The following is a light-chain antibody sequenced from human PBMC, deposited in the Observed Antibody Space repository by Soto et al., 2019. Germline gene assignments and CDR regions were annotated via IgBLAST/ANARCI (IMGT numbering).Light chain of an antibody. V-gene: IGKV3-15*01. CDR1: QSVNVN. CDR2: GAS. Sequence: EIVLTQSPGTLSLSPGERATLSCRASQSVNVNLAWYRQKPGQAPRLLIYGASVRATGIPARFSGSGSGTEFTLSISSLQSEDFGLYFCQQYSSWPNTFGQGTKLEIK. CDR3: QQYSSWPNT. J-gene: IGKJ2*01.